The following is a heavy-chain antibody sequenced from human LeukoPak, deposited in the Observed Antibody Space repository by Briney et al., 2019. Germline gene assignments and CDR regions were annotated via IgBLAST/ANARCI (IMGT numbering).Heavy chain of an antibody. CDR2: IYYSGST. Sequence: PSETLSLTCTVSGGSISSYYWSWIRQPPGKGLEWIGYIYYSGSTNYNPSLKSRVTISVDTSKNQFSLKLSSVTAADTAVYYCARLRYFDWSSFDYWGQGTLVTVSS. J-gene: IGHJ4*02. CDR3: ARLRYFDWSSFDY. D-gene: IGHD3-9*01. CDR1: GGSISSYY. V-gene: IGHV4-59*01.